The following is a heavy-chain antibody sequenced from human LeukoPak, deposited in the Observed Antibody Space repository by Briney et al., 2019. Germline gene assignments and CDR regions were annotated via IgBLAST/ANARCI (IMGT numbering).Heavy chain of an antibody. CDR1: GFTFSSYA. CDR2: INHSGST. V-gene: IGHV4-34*01. D-gene: IGHD3-10*01. CDR3: ARHLGYGSGSYYGSLNY. J-gene: IGHJ4*02. Sequence: PGGSLRLSCAASGFTFSSYAMSWVRQPPGKGLEWIGEINHSGSTNYNPSLKSRVTISVDTSKNQFSLKLSSVTAADTAVYYCARHLGYGSGSYYGSLNYWGQGTLVTVSS.